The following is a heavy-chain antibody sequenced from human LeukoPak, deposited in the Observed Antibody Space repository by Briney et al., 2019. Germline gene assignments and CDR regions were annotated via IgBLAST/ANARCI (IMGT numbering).Heavy chain of an antibody. CDR1: GYTFTSYG. V-gene: IGHV1-18*01. Sequence: ASVKVSCKASGYTFTSYGISWVRQAPGQGLEWMGWISAYNGNTNYAQKLQGRVTMTTDTSTSTAYMELRSLRSDDTAVYYCARDLLAGRVVGDNWFDPWGQGTLVTVSS. CDR2: ISAYNGNT. J-gene: IGHJ5*02. CDR3: ARDLLAGRVVGDNWFDP. D-gene: IGHD3-3*01.